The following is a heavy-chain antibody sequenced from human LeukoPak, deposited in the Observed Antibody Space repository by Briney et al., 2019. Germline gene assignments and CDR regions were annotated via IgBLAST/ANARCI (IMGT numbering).Heavy chain of an antibody. Sequence: SETLSLTCAVYGGSFSGYYWSWIRQSPGKGLEWIGEINHSGSTNYNPSLKSRVTISVDTSKNQFSLKLSSVTAADTAVYYCARGRGGYSYGLLFDYWGQGTLVTVSS. V-gene: IGHV4-34*01. CDR2: INHSGST. D-gene: IGHD5-18*01. CDR3: ARGRGGYSYGLLFDY. CDR1: GGSFSGYY. J-gene: IGHJ4*02.